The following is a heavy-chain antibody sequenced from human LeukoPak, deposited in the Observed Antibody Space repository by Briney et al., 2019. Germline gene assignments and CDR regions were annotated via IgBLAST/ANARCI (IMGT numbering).Heavy chain of an antibody. J-gene: IGHJ4*02. D-gene: IGHD3-22*01. V-gene: IGHV4-31*03. CDR2: IYNNDIT. CDR3: ARGPSRYYDSSGYYDY. Sequence: PSETLSLTCTVSGGSVSSGGYYWSWIRQRPGKGLEWIGHIYNNDITYYNPSLKSRLTMSVDTSKNQFSLKLSSVTAADTAVYYCARGPSRYYDSSGYYDYWGQGTLVTVSS. CDR1: GGSVSSGGYY.